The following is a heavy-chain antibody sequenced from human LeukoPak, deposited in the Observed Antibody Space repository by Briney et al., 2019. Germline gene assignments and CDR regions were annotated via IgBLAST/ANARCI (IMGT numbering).Heavy chain of an antibody. CDR1: GDTINSNY. CDR3: ARLLAGCPGGRCRAHFDY. J-gene: IGHJ4*02. Sequence: SETLSLTCSVSGDTINSNYRSWVRQPPGKGLEWIGYIYYGGSTNYNPSLKSRVSMSVDTSKNQFSLNLSSVTAADTAVYYCARLLAGCPGGRCRAHFDYWGQGTLVTLSS. D-gene: IGHD2-15*01. CDR2: IYYGGST. V-gene: IGHV4-59*01.